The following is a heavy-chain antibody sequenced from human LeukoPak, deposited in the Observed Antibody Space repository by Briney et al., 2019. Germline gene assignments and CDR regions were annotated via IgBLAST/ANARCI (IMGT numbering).Heavy chain of an antibody. V-gene: IGHV3-23*01. CDR3: AKDQDGYAAFDI. J-gene: IGHJ3*02. Sequence: GGSLRLSCAASGFTFSSYAMSWVRQAPGKGLEWFSAIRFSGGGTYYADSVKGRFTVSRDNSKDTLYLQMNSLRAEDTAVYYCAKDQDGYAAFDIWGQGTMVTVSS. CDR1: GFTFSSYA. D-gene: IGHD5-24*01. CDR2: IRFSGGGT.